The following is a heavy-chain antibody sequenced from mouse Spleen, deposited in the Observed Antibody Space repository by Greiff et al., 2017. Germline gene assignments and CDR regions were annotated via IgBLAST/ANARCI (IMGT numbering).Heavy chain of an antibody. J-gene: IGHJ3*01. D-gene: IGHD2-5*01. CDR3: ARGSNYGWFAY. V-gene: IGHV5-12*01. Sequence: EVKLMESGGGLVQPGGSLKLSCAASGFTFSDYYMYWVRQTPEKRLEWVAYISNGGGSTYYPDTVKGRFTISRDNAKNTLYLQMSRLKSEDTAMHYCARGSNYGWFAYWGQGTLVTVSA. CDR2: ISNGGGST. CDR1: GFTFSDYY.